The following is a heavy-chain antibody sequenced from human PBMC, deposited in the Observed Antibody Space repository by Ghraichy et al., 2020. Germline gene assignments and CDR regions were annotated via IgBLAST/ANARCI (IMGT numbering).Heavy chain of an antibody. D-gene: IGHD6-13*01. V-gene: IGHV4-59*01. Sequence: SETLSLTCTVSGGSISSYYWSWIRQPPGKGLEWIGYIYYSGSTNYNPSLKSRVTISVDTSKNQFSLKLSSVTAADTAVYYCARVLGSSWYAGYYYYGMDVWGQGTTVTVSS. CDR2: IYYSGST. CDR1: GGSISSYY. CDR3: ARVLGSSWYAGYYYYGMDV. J-gene: IGHJ6*02.